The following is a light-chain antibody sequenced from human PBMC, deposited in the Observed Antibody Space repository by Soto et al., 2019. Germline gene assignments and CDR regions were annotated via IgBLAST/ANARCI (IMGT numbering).Light chain of an antibody. J-gene: IGKJ3*01. V-gene: IGKV3-11*01. CDR1: QSVSSY. Sequence: EILLTQSPATLSLSPGERATLSCRASQSVSSYLAWYQQKPGQAPRLLIYDASNRATGVPARFSGSGSGTDFTLTISSLEPEDFAVYYCQQRSNWPGITFGPGTKVDIK. CDR2: DAS. CDR3: QQRSNWPGIT.